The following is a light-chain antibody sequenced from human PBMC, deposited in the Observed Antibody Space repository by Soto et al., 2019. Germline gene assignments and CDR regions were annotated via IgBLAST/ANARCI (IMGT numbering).Light chain of an antibody. V-gene: IGLV2-14*01. CDR2: EVS. Sequence: QSVLDQPASVSGSPGQSITISCTGTSSDVGGYNYVSWYQQHPGKAPKLMIYEVSNRPSGVSYRFSGSKSGNTASLTISGLQAEDEADYYCSSYTSSSTLVFGTGTKATVL. CDR3: SSYTSSSTLV. CDR1: SSDVGGYNY. J-gene: IGLJ1*01.